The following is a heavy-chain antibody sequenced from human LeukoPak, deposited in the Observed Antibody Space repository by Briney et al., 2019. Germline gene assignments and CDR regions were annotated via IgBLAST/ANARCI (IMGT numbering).Heavy chain of an antibody. J-gene: IGHJ4*02. CDR3: AGDSRNLHGDYQPAGYYFDY. V-gene: IGHV1-69*13. CDR1: GGTFSSYV. CDR2: IIPIFGTA. D-gene: IGHD4-17*01. Sequence: ASVKVSCKASGGTFSSYVISWVRQAPGQGLEWMGGIIPIFGTANYAQKFQGRVTITADESTSTAYMELSSLRSEDTAVYYCAGDSRNLHGDYQPAGYYFDYWGQGTLVTVSS.